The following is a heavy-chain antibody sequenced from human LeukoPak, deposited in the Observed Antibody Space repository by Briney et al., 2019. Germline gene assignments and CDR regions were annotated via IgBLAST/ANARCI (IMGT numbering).Heavy chain of an antibody. Sequence: PGGSLRLSCAASGFTFNNYNMNWVRQAPGKALEWVSSITSSGTYIFYADSVKGRFTISRDNAKNSLYLQMNSLGPEDTAVYYCARDLYSGNYGNYYYYYMDVWGKGTTVTISS. D-gene: IGHD1-26*01. CDR3: ARDLYSGNYGNYYYYYMDV. J-gene: IGHJ6*03. V-gene: IGHV3-21*01. CDR2: ITSSGTYI. CDR1: GFTFNNYN.